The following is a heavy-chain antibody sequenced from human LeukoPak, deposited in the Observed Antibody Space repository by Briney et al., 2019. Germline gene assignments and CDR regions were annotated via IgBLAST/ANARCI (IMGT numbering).Heavy chain of an antibody. J-gene: IGHJ4*02. Sequence: ASVKVSCKASGYIFTGYYIHWVRQAPGQGLEWMGWLNPNSGDTKNAQKFQGRVTMTRDTSISTAYMELSSIRSDDTAVYYCAKGYSSGWSEGFLDYWGQGTLVTVSS. CDR3: AKGYSSGWSEGFLDY. CDR2: LNPNSGDT. V-gene: IGHV1-2*02. CDR1: GYIFTGYY. D-gene: IGHD6-19*01.